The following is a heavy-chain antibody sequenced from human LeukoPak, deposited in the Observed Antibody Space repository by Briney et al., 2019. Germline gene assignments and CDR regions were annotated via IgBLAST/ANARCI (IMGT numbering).Heavy chain of an antibody. J-gene: IGHJ3*02. CDR2: IYHSGST. Sequence: SETLSLTCAVSGGSISSSNWWSWVRQPPGKGLEWIGEIYHSGSTNYNPSLKSRVTISVDKSKNQFSLKLSPVTAADTAVYYCASNRYDFWSGYYTPDAFDIWGQGTMVTVSS. V-gene: IGHV4-4*02. CDR3: ASNRYDFWSGYYTPDAFDI. CDR1: GGSISSSNW. D-gene: IGHD3-3*01.